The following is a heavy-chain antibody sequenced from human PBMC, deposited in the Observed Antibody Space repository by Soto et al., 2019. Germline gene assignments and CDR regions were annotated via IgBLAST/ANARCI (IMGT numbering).Heavy chain of an antibody. CDR3: ARDQGVVVTADNWFDP. V-gene: IGHV4-4*07. J-gene: IGHJ5*02. CDR1: GGSITDYS. Sequence: LTCTVSGGSITDYSLVWIRHPAGKGLEWIGRIFSSGSTNYNPSLKGRITMSLDTSKNQFSLKLNSATATDTAVYFCARDQGVVVTADNWFDPWGQGILVTVSS. D-gene: IGHD2-21*02. CDR2: IFSSGST.